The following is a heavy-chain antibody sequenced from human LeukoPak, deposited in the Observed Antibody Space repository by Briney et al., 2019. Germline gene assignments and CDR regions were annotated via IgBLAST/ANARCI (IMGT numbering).Heavy chain of an antibody. CDR3: AKLSLGDSSGYYPLFDY. Sequence: GGSLRLSCAASGFTFSSYAMSWVRQAPGKGLEWVSAISGSGGSTYYADSVKGRFTISRDNSKNTLYLQMNSLRAEDTAVYYCAKLSLGDSSGYYPLFDYWGQGTLVTVSS. V-gene: IGHV3-23*01. D-gene: IGHD3-22*01. J-gene: IGHJ4*02. CDR2: ISGSGGST. CDR1: GFTFSSYA.